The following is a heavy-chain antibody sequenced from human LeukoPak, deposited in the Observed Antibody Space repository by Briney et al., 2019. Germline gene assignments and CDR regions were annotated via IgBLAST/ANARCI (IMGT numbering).Heavy chain of an antibody. CDR2: ISSSGSTI. J-gene: IGHJ5*02. Sequence: RSGGSLRLSCAASGFTFSSYEMNWVRQAPGKGLEWVSYISSSGSTIYYADSVKGRFTISRDNAKNTLNLQMNSLRAEDTAVYYCARDLGQYYDTSDNWFDPWGQGTLVTVSS. CDR3: ARDLGQYYDTSDNWFDP. V-gene: IGHV3-48*03. D-gene: IGHD3-22*01. CDR1: GFTFSSYE.